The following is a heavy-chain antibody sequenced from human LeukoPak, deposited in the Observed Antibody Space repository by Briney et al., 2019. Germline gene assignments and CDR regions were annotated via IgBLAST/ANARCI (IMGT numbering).Heavy chain of an antibody. CDR2: ISGDGVST. V-gene: IGHV3-43*02. CDR1: GLPIANFA. J-gene: IGHJ4*02. Sequence: GGSLRLSCVASGLPIANFAMHWVRQAPGKGLEWVSLISGDGVSTFYADSVKGRFSISRDNSKNSLYLEMNSLRTEDAAMYYCAKESGKFDYWGQGTLVAISS. CDR3: AKESGKFDY.